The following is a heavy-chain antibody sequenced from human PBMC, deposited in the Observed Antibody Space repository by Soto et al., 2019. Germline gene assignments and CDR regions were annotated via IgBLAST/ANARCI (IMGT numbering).Heavy chain of an antibody. J-gene: IGHJ4*02. D-gene: IGHD6-13*01. CDR1: GGSFSGYY. V-gene: IGHV4-34*01. CDR3: ARPGGSGWFYFDS. Sequence: SETLSLTCAVYGGSFSGYYWSWIRQPPGKGLEWIGEINHSGSTYYNPSLKSRVTISVDTSKNHFSLKLTSVTAADTAVYYCARPGGSGWFYFDSWGQGSQVTVSS. CDR2: INHSGST.